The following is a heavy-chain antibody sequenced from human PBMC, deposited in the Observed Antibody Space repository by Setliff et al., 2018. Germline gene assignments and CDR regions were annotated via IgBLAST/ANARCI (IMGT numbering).Heavy chain of an antibody. D-gene: IGHD1-20*01. CDR1: GGTFSDYY. Sequence: SETLSLTCAAYGGTFSDYYWTWIRQPPGKGLEWIGEINHSGTTNYHPSLRSRVTISVDTSKNQFSLNLRYVTAADTGLYYCARGRNIKLRLLDSWGQGKLVTVSS. J-gene: IGHJ4*02. CDR3: ARGRNIKLRLLDS. CDR2: INHSGTT. V-gene: IGHV4-34*01.